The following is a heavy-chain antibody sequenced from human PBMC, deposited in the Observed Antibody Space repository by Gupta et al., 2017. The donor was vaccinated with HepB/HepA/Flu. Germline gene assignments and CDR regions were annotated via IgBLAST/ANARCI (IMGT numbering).Heavy chain of an antibody. CDR1: GLTVSSHY. D-gene: IGHD2-2*01. J-gene: IGHJ3*02. CDR3: ARNLEYCSSTSCFFAFDI. CDR2: ISSGGST. V-gene: IGHV3-53*01. Sequence: EEQLVESGGDLLQPGGSLRLSCADSGLTVSSHYMSWVSQAPGKGLEWVSIISSGGSTYYYADSVKDRFTISRDNSKNTLFLQMNNLRAEDTAVCFWARNLEYCSSTSCFFAFDIWGQGTMVTVSS.